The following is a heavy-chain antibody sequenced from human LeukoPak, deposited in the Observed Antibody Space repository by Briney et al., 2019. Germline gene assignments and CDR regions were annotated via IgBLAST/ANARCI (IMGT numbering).Heavy chain of an antibody. CDR1: GFTLSDYY. V-gene: IGHV3-11*04. D-gene: IGHD4-17*01. J-gene: IGHJ4*02. CDR2: ISNSGTI. Sequence: GGSLRLSCAASGFTLSDYYMSWTSQAPGKGLQWVSHISNSGTIYYADSVKGRFTISRDNAKNSLYLQMNSLRAEDTAVYYCARSYGDYDFRANYWGQGTLVTVSS. CDR3: ARSYGDYDFRANY.